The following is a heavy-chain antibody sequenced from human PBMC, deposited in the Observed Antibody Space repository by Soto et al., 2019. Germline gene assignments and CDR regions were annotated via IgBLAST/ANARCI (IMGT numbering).Heavy chain of an antibody. CDR2: IKQDGSEK. J-gene: IGHJ6*03. CDR3: AREYSGSGDYYYYMDV. CDR1: GFTFSSYW. D-gene: IGHD3-10*01. Sequence: GGSLRLSCAASGFTFSSYWMSWVRQAPGKGLEWVANIKQDGSEKYYVDSVKGRFTISRDNAKNSLYLQMNSLRAEDTAAYYCAREYSGSGDYYYYMDVWGKGTTVTAP. V-gene: IGHV3-7*01.